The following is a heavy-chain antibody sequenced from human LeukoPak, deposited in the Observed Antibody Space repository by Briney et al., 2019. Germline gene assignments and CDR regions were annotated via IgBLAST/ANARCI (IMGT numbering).Heavy chain of an antibody. D-gene: IGHD3-3*01. CDR2: IRYDGSNK. V-gene: IGHV3-30*02. CDR1: GFTFSSYG. Sequence: GGSLRLSCAASGFTFSSYGMHWVRQAPGKGLEWVAFIRYDGSNKYYADSVKGRFTISRDNSKNTLYLQMNSLRAEDTAVYYCARDPGPGRSYYDFWSGLDAFDIWGQGTMVTVSS. CDR3: ARDPGPGRSYYDFWSGLDAFDI. J-gene: IGHJ3*02.